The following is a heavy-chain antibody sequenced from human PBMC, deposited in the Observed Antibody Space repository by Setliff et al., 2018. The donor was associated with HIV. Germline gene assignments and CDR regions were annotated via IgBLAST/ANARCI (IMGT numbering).Heavy chain of an antibody. J-gene: IGHJ4*02. V-gene: IGHV5-10-1*01. Sequence: GESLKLSCKGSGYSFTSYWISWVRQMPGKGLEWMGRIDPSDSYTNYSPSFQGHVTISADKSISTAYLQWSSLKASDTAMYYCARSPFGYSYEWGQGTLVTVSS. D-gene: IGHD5-18*01. CDR3: ARSPFGYSYE. CDR1: GYSFTSYW. CDR2: IDPSDSYT.